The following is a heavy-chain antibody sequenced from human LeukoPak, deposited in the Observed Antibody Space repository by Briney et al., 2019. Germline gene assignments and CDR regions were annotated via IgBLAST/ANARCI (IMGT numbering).Heavy chain of an antibody. Sequence: SVKVSCKASGGTFSSYAISWVRQAPGQGLESMGRIIPIFGTANYAQKFQGRVTITTDESTSTAYMELSSLRSEDTAVYYCARDSLGYDSSGYYFRGFDYWGQGTLVTVSS. CDR1: GGTFSSYA. V-gene: IGHV1-69*05. CDR3: ARDSLGYDSSGYYFRGFDY. CDR2: IIPIFGTA. D-gene: IGHD3-22*01. J-gene: IGHJ4*02.